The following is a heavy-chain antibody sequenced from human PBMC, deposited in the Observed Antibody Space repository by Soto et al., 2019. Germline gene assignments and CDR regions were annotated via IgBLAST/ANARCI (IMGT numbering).Heavy chain of an antibody. CDR1: GFVVSNTD. CDR2: IYSGGYT. J-gene: IGHJ4*02. Sequence: PGGSLRVSCAASGFVVSNTDMSWVRQAPGKGLEWVSVIYSGGYTNYADSVKGRFIVSRDSPKNTLYLQMDSLRAEDTAVYYCAREAIIVIAAPEYYFDYWGQGTLVTVSS. D-gene: IGHD3-22*01. V-gene: IGHV3-66*01. CDR3: AREAIIVIAAPEYYFDY.